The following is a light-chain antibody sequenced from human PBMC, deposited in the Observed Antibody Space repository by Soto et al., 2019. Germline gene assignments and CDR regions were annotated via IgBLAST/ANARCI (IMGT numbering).Light chain of an antibody. Sequence: LTQPASVSWAPGQSITISCTGTSSDVGGYNYVSWYQQHPGKAPKLMIYEVSNRPSGVSNRFSGSKSGNTASLTISGLQAEDEADYYCSSYTSSSTYVFGTGTKVTV. CDR2: EVS. V-gene: IGLV2-14*01. CDR3: SSYTSSSTYV. CDR1: SSDVGGYNY. J-gene: IGLJ1*01.